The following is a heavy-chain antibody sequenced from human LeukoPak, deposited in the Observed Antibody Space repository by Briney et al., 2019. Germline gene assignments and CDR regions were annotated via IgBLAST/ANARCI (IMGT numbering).Heavy chain of an antibody. CDR3: ARGRGDIVVVPAVSHHQQYYFDY. D-gene: IGHD2-2*01. Sequence: SETLSLTCTVSGGSISSGSYYWSWIRQPAGKGLEWIGRIYTSGSTNYNPSLKSRVTISVDTSKNQFSLKLSSVTAADTAVYYCARGRGDIVVVPAVSHHQQYYFDYWGQGTLVTVSS. CDR1: GGSISSGSYY. V-gene: IGHV4-61*02. J-gene: IGHJ4*02. CDR2: IYTSGST.